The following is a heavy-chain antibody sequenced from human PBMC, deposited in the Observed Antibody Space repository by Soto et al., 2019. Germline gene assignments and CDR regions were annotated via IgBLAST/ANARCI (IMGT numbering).Heavy chain of an antibody. CDR3: ARLDPFGDMVRGGIDY. CDR1: GGSISSYY. J-gene: IGHJ4*02. CDR2: IYYSGST. Sequence: SETLSLTCTVSGGSISSYYWSWIRQPPGKGLEWIGYIYYSGSTNYNPSLKSRVTISVDTSKNQFSLKLSSVTAADTAVYYCARLDPFGDMVRGGIDYWGQGTLVTVSS. V-gene: IGHV4-59*01. D-gene: IGHD3-10*01.